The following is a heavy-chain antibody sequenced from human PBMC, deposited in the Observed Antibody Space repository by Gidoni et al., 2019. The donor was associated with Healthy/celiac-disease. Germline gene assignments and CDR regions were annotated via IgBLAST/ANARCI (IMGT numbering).Heavy chain of an antibody. V-gene: IGHV3-9*01. CDR1: GFPFDDFA. Sequence: EVQLVESGGGLVQPGRSLRLSCAASGFPFDDFAMHWVRQAPGKGLEWVSGISWNSGSIGYADSVKGRFTISRDNAKNSLYLQMNSLRAEDTALYYCAKDNRGVPHFDYWGQGTLVTVSS. CDR2: ISWNSGSI. CDR3: AKDNRGVPHFDY. D-gene: IGHD3-10*01. J-gene: IGHJ4*02.